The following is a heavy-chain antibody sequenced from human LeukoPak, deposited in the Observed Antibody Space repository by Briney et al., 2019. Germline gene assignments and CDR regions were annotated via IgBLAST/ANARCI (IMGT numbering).Heavy chain of an antibody. D-gene: IGHD6-6*01. Sequence: SETLSPTCAVFGGSISSGGYSWSWIRQPPGKGLEWIGYIYHSGSTYYNPSLKSRVTISVDRSKNQFSLKLSSVTAADTAVYYCARTSIAARRANAFDIWGQGTMVTVSS. CDR1: GGSISSGGYS. CDR3: ARTSIAARRANAFDI. J-gene: IGHJ3*02. V-gene: IGHV4-30-2*01. CDR2: IYHSGST.